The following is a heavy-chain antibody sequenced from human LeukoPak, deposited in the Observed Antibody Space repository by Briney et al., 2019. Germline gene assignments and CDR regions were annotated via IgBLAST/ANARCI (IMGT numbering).Heavy chain of an antibody. CDR2: IGLHGYPL. CDR1: GFTFNIYY. CDR3: ARKDFSRGSFTY. Sequence: PGGSLRLSCAVSGFTFNIYYMSWIRQAPGKGLEWISYIGLHGYPLDYADSVKGRFTISRDNAQNSLYLDMSSLRAEDTAVYYCARKDFSRGSFTYWGQGTLVIVSS. J-gene: IGHJ4*02. V-gene: IGHV3-11*04. D-gene: IGHD1-26*01.